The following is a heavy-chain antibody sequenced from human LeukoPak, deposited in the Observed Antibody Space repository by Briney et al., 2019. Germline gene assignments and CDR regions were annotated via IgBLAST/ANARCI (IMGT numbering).Heavy chain of an antibody. CDR1: GYTFTSYG. J-gene: IGHJ4*02. V-gene: IGHV7-4-1*02. Sequence: ASVKVSCKASGYTFTSYGISWVRQAPGQGLEWMGWINTNTGNPTYAQGFTGRFVFSLDTSVSTAYLQISSLKAEDTAVYYCARDFEEYFYYDSSGSVFDYWGQGTLVTVSS. CDR3: ARDFEEYFYYDSSGSVFDY. CDR2: INTNTGNP. D-gene: IGHD3-22*01.